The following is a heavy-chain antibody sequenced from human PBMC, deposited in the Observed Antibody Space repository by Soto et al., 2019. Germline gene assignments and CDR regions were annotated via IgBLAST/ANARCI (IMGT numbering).Heavy chain of an antibody. V-gene: IGHV3-33*01. CDR1: GFTFSSYG. D-gene: IGHD6-6*01. Sequence: GGSLRLSCAASGFTFSSYGMHWVRQAPGKGLEWVAVIWYDGSNKYYADSVKGRFTISRDNSKNTLYLQMNSLRAEDTAVYYCARDIAARSSLDYWGQGTLVTVSS. J-gene: IGHJ4*02. CDR2: IWYDGSNK. CDR3: ARDIAARSSLDY.